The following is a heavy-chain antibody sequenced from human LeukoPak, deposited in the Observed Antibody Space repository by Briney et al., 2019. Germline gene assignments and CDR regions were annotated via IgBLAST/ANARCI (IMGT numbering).Heavy chain of an antibody. Sequence: GGSLRLSCGASGFTFSRYGMHWVRQAPGKGLEWVAIIWYDGSNKYYADSVKGRFTISRDNSKNTLYPQMNSLRAEDTAVYYCARDSSTTVTGAFDIWGQGTMVTVSS. CDR1: GFTFSRYG. J-gene: IGHJ3*02. D-gene: IGHD4-17*01. V-gene: IGHV3-33*01. CDR3: ARDSSTTVTGAFDI. CDR2: IWYDGSNK.